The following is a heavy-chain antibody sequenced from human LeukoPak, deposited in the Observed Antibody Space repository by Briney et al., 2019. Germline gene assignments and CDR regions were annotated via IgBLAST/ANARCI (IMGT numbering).Heavy chain of an antibody. CDR1: GFTFSSYW. CDR2: IKQDGSEK. Sequence: GGSLRLSCAASGFTFSSYWMSWVRQAPGKGLEWVANIKQDGSEKYYVDSVKGRFTISRDNAKNPLYLQMNSLRAEDTAVYYCARDARFGLWFGPDFDYWGQGTLVTVSS. V-gene: IGHV3-7*01. D-gene: IGHD3-10*01. CDR3: ARDARFGLWFGPDFDY. J-gene: IGHJ4*02.